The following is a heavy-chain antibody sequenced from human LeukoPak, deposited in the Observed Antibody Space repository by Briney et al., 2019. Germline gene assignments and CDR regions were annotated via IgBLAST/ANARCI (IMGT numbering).Heavy chain of an antibody. CDR3: VSPVFINF. CDR2: IGSDGSGT. CDR1: GFPLSTLG. D-gene: IGHD1-14*01. J-gene: IGHJ4*01. V-gene: IGHV3-64D*06. Sequence: PGGSLRLSCTASGFPLSTLGMHWVRQAPGKGLEHVSTIGSDGSGTYYADSVKDRFIISRDNSKNAVYLQMSSLRPEDTAVYYCVSPVFINFWGQGTLVTVSS.